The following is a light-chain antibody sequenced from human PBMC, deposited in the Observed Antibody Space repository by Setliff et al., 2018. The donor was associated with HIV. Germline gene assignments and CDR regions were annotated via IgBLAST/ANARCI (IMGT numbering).Light chain of an antibody. J-gene: IGKJ1*01. CDR2: WAS. CDR1: QSVLYNSNNKNY. Sequence: DIVLTQSPDSLAVSLGERATINCKSSQSVLYNSNNKNYLAWYQHKPGQPPKLLIYWASTRESGVPDRFSGSGSGTDFTLTITSLQAEDVAVYYCQQYYSTLSFGQGTKVDNK. V-gene: IGKV4-1*01. CDR3: QQYYSTLS.